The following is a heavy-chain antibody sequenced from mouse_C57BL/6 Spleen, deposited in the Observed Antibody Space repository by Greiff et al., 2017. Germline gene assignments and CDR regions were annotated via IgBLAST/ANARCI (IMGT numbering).Heavy chain of an antibody. V-gene: IGHV1-53*01. J-gene: IGHJ3*01. Sequence: QVQLQQPGTELVKPGASVKLSCKASGYTFTSYWMHWVKQRPGQGLEWIGNINPSNGGTNYNEKFKSKATLTVDKSPSTAYMQLSSLTSEDSAVYYCARKIYYDYDDVSWVAYWGQGTLVTVSA. CDR2: INPSNGGT. CDR3: ARKIYYDYDDVSWVAY. D-gene: IGHD2-4*01. CDR1: GYTFTSYW.